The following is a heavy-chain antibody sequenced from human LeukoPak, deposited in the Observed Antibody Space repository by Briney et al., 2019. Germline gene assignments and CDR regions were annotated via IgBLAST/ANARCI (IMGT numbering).Heavy chain of an antibody. V-gene: IGHV3-15*01. Sequence: GGSLRLSCAASGFTFSNAWMSWVRQAPGKGLEWVGRIKSKTDGGTTDYAAPVKGRFTISRDDSKNTLYLQMNSLKTEDTAVYYCTTDLAVGLWFGEGDWFDPWGQGTLVTVSS. CDR1: GFTFSNAW. D-gene: IGHD3-10*01. CDR3: TTDLAVGLWFGEGDWFDP. J-gene: IGHJ5*02. CDR2: IKSKTDGGTT.